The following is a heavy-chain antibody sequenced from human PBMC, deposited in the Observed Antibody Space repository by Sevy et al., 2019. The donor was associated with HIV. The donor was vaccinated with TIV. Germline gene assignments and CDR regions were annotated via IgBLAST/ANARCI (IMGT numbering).Heavy chain of an antibody. V-gene: IGHV1-69*13. Sequence: ASVKVSCKASGGTFSSYAISWVRQAPGQGLEWMGGIIPIFGTANYAQKFQGRVTITADESTSTAYMELSSLRSEDTAVYYCASGYSYGFISYYFDYWGQGTLVTVSS. J-gene: IGHJ4*02. CDR1: GGTFSSYA. CDR2: IIPIFGTA. CDR3: ASGYSYGFISYYFDY. D-gene: IGHD5-18*01.